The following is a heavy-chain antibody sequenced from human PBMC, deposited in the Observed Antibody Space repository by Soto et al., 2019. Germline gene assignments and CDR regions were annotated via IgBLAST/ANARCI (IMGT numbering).Heavy chain of an antibody. J-gene: IGHJ4*02. Sequence: SQTLSLTCGISGDSVSSNSAAWNWLRLSPSRGLEWLGRTYYRSKWYNDYAVSVESRITINPDTSKNHFSLQLNFVTPEDTAVYFCARGEQYSGRIFDYWGQGTLVTVSS. CDR3: ARGEQYSGRIFDY. CDR1: GDSVSSNSAA. CDR2: TYYRSKWYN. D-gene: IGHD1-26*01. V-gene: IGHV6-1*01.